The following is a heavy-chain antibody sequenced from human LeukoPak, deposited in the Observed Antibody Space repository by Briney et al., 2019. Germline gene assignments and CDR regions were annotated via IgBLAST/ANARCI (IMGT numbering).Heavy chain of an antibody. V-gene: IGHV4-39*07. CDR3: ARVGGSYYYYYYYMDV. J-gene: IGHJ6*03. CDR1: GVSISSSNSY. CDR2: IYYSGST. Sequence: SETLSLTCSVSGVSISSSNSYWGWIRQPPGKGLEWIGSIYYSGSTYYNPSLKSRVTISVDTSKNQFSLKLSSVTAADTAVYYCARVGGSYYYYYYYMDVWGKGTTVTVSS. D-gene: IGHD1-26*01.